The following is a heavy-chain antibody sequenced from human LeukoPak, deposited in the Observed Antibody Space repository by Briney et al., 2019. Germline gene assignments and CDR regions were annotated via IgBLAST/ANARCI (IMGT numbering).Heavy chain of an antibody. J-gene: IGHJ4*02. V-gene: IGHV3-23*01. CDR1: GFTFSDYY. Sequence: PGGSLRLSCAASGFTFSDYYMSWIRQAPGKGLEWVSAISGSGGSTYYADSVKGRFTISRDNSKNSLYLQMNSLRAEGTAVYYCARHNRDYGGTFDYWGQGTLVTVSS. CDR2: ISGSGGST. CDR3: ARHNRDYGGTFDY. D-gene: IGHD4-23*01.